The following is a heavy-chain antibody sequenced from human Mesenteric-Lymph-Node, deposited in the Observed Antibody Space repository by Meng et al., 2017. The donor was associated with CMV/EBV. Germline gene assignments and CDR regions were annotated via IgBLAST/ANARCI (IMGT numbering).Heavy chain of an antibody. Sequence: GESLKISCAASGFSFSDHYMDWFRQAPGKGLECVGRIRNKAATYTTEYAASVKGRFTISRDDSKNSLYLQMNSLKIEDTAVYYCVKDFRGAGDFWGQGTPVTVSS. CDR3: VKDFRGAGDF. CDR1: GFSFSDHY. V-gene: IGHV3-72*01. J-gene: IGHJ4*02. CDR2: IRNKAATYTT. D-gene: IGHD4-17*01.